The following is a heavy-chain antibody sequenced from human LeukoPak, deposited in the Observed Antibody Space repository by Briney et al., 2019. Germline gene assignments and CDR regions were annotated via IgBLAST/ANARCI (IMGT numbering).Heavy chain of an antibody. CDR1: GYSISSNHW. Sequence: PSDTLSLTCAVSGYSISSNHWWGWIRQPPRKGLEWIGYIFYAGCTYYNPSLKSRVTMSVDASKNQFSLRLSSVTAVDTSVYYCARIGPILRAAWVDHWGQGTLVSVSS. CDR2: IFYAGCT. J-gene: IGHJ4*02. CDR3: ARIGPILRAAWVDH. D-gene: IGHD2-15*01. V-gene: IGHV4-28*01.